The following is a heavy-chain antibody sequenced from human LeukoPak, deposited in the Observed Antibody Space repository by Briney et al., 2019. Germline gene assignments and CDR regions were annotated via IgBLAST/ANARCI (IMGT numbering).Heavy chain of an antibody. D-gene: IGHD3-22*01. V-gene: IGHV3-23*01. CDR1: GFTFGTYA. Sequence: GGSLRPSCAASGFTFGTYAMSWVRQAPGKGLDWVSSITGSGGSTYYADSVKGRFTISRDNSKNTLYLQMDSLRAEDTAVYYCAKRPDDSSGYHYDYYGMDVWGQGTTVTVSS. J-gene: IGHJ6*02. CDR3: AKRPDDSSGYHYDYYGMDV. CDR2: ITGSGGST.